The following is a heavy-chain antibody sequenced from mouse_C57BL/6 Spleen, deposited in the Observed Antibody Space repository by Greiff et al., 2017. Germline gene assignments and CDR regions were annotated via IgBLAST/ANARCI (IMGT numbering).Heavy chain of an antibody. CDR1: GFTFTDYY. Sequence: EVKLVESGGGLVQPGGSLSLSCAASGFTFTDYYMSWVRQPPGKALEWVGFLRNKANGYTTEYSASVKGRFTISRDNSQSILYLQMSALRAEDSAIYYCARYGGVNYGYFDVWGTGTTVTVSS. CDR3: ARYGGVNYGYFDV. CDR2: LRNKANGYTT. J-gene: IGHJ1*03. V-gene: IGHV7-3*01.